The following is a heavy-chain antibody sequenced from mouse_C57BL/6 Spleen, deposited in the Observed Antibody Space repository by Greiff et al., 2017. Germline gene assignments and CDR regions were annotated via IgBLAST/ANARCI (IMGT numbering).Heavy chain of an antibody. CDR2: IDPSDSYT. D-gene: IGHD1-1*01. CDR1: GYTFTSYW. V-gene: IGHV1-50*01. Sequence: QVQLQQPGAELVKPGASVKLSCKASGYTFTSYWMQWVKQRPGQGLEWIGEIDPSDSYTNYNQKFKGKATLTVDTSSSTAYMQLSSLTSEDSAVYYGARGGDYGSSYWYFDVWGTGTTVTVSS. J-gene: IGHJ1*03. CDR3: ARGGDYGSSYWYFDV.